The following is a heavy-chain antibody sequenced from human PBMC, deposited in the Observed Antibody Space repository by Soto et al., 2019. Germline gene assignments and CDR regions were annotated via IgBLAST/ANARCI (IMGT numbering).Heavy chain of an antibody. Sequence: QVQLVESGGGVVQPGRSLRLSCAASGFTFSSYAMHWVRQAPGKGLEWVAVISYDGSNKYYADPVKRRFTLSRDSSKNTLYLQMNSLRTEDTAVYYCARPLWRDDYNWGYFDLWGRGTLVTVSS. D-gene: IGHD4-4*01. J-gene: IGHJ2*01. V-gene: IGHV3-30-3*01. CDR1: GFTFSSYA. CDR2: ISYDGSNK. CDR3: ARPLWRDDYNWGYFDL.